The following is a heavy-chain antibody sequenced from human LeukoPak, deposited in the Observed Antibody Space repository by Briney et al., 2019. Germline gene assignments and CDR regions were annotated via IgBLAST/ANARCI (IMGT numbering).Heavy chain of an antibody. J-gene: IGHJ3*02. D-gene: IGHD2-15*01. CDR1: GGSISSGSYY. V-gene: IGHV4-61*02. Sequence: PSQTLSLTCTVSGGSISSGSYYWSWIRQPAGKGLEWIGRIYTSGSTYYNPSLKSRVTISVDRSKNQFSLKLSSVTAADTAVYYCASYSPGASDAFDIWGQGTMVTVSS. CDR2: IYTSGST. CDR3: ASYSPGASDAFDI.